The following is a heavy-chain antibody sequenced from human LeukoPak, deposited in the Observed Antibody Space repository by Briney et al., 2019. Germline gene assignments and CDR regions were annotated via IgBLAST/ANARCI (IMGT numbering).Heavy chain of an antibody. V-gene: IGHV3-21*01. Sequence: PGGSLRHSCVASGFTFDTYTMNWVRQAPGKGLEWVSSISSKSGYIHYADSVKGRFIISRDNAKNSLSLQMNSLRAEDTAVYYCARVRTAYYPDYWGQGTLVTVSS. J-gene: IGHJ4*02. D-gene: IGHD3/OR15-3a*01. CDR2: ISSKSGYI. CDR3: ARVRTAYYPDY. CDR1: GFTFDTYT.